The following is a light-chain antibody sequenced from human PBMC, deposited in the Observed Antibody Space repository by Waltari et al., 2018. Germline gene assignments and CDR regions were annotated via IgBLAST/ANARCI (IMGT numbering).Light chain of an antibody. J-gene: IGKJ4*01. CDR1: QSVSSY. CDR2: DAS. CDR3: QQRANWLT. Sequence: EIVLTQSPVTLSLSPGERATLSCRASQSVSSYLVWYQQKPGQAPRLLIYDASNRATGIPARFSGSGSGTDFTLTISTLEPEDFAVYYCQQRANWLTFGGGTKVEIK. V-gene: IGKV3-11*01.